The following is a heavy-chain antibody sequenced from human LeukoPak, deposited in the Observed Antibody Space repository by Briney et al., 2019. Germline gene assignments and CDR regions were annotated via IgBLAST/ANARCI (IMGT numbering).Heavy chain of an antibody. D-gene: IGHD6-13*01. CDR2: ISSSSGYI. CDR3: ARDAGGSSLHYFDY. J-gene: IGHJ4*02. CDR1: GFTFSSYS. V-gene: IGHV3-21*01. Sequence: GGSLRLSCAASGFTFSSYSMNWVRQAPGKGLEWVSSISSSSGYICYADSVKGRFTISRDNAKNSLYLQMNSLRAEDTAVYYCARDAGGSSLHYFDYWGQGTLVTVSS.